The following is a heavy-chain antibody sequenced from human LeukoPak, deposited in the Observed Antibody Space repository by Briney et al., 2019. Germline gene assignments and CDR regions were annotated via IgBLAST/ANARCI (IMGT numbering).Heavy chain of an antibody. CDR1: RFTFSSYA. J-gene: IGHJ4*02. Sequence: GSLRLSCAASRFTFSSYAMSWVRQPPGKGLEWIGSFFLKGSTYYNPSLKSRVTISVDTSKNQFSLTLSSVTAADTAVYYCARVARCTSCFDVDYWGQGTLVTVSS. D-gene: IGHD2-2*01. CDR2: FFLKGST. CDR3: ARVARCTSCFDVDY. V-gene: IGHV4-38-2*01.